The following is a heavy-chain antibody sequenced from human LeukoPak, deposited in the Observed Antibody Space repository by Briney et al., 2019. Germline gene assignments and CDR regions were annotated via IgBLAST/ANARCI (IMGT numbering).Heavy chain of an antibody. Sequence: GGSLRLSWAASGFTFSSYAMSWVRQAAGKGLEWVSAISGSGGSTYYADSVKGRFTISRDNSKNTLYLQMNSLRAEDTAVYYCAKTNVAVAGTYYFDYWGQGTLVTVSS. CDR3: AKTNVAVAGTYYFDY. D-gene: IGHD6-19*01. V-gene: IGHV3-23*01. CDR2: ISGSGGST. J-gene: IGHJ4*02. CDR1: GFTFSSYA.